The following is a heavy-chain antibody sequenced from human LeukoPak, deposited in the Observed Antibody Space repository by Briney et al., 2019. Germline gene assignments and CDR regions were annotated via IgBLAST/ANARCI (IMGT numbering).Heavy chain of an antibody. J-gene: IGHJ3*02. CDR1: GGTFSSYA. D-gene: IGHD3-10*01. V-gene: IGHV1-69*06. Sequence: SVKVSCKASGGTFSSYAISWVRQAPGQGLEWMGRIIPIFGTANYAQKFQGRVTITADKSTSTAYMELSSLRSEDTAVYYCARVTHYSHAVGDAFDIWGQGTMVTVSS. CDR2: IIPIFGTA. CDR3: ARVTHYSHAVGDAFDI.